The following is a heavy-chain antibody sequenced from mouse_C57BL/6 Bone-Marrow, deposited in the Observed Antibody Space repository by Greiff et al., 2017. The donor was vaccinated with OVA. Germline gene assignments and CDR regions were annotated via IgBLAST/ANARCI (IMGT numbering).Heavy chain of an antibody. CDR3: VRDKGGSRNFDV. CDR1: GFSFNNYA. CDR2: IRSKSSNYAT. V-gene: IGHV10-3*01. Sequence: GGGLVKPKGSLKLSCAAYGFSFNNYAMHWVRQAPGKGLEWVVRIRSKSSNYATYYADSVKDRFTISRDDSQIILYLQMNNLKTEDTAMYYCVRDKGGSRNFDVWGTGTTVTVSS. D-gene: IGHD1-1*02. J-gene: IGHJ1*03.